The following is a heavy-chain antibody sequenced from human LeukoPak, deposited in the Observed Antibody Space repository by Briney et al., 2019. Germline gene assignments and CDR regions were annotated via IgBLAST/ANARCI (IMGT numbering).Heavy chain of an antibody. CDR2: ISRSGSTI. CDR1: GFTFNSYE. D-gene: IGHD6-13*01. J-gene: IGHJ5*02. Sequence: GGSLRLSCAASGFTFNSYEMNWVRQAPGKGLEGVSYISRSGSTIYYADSVKGRFTISRDNAKNSLFLQMSSLRAEDTAVYYCARISYSSMLYNWFDPWGQGTLVTVFS. CDR3: ARISYSSMLYNWFDP. V-gene: IGHV3-48*03.